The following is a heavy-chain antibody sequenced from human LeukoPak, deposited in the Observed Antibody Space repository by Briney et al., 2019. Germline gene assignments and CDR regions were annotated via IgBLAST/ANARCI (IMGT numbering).Heavy chain of an antibody. V-gene: IGHV1-69*04. CDR1: GGTFSSYA. CDR2: IIPILGIA. Sequence: SVKVSCKASGGTFSSYAISWVRQAPGQGLEWMGRIIPILGIANYAQKFQGRVTITADKSTSTAYMELSSLRSEDTAVYYCARGGDYGGYYFDYWGQGTLVTVSS. CDR3: ARGGDYGGYYFDY. J-gene: IGHJ4*02. D-gene: IGHD4-23*01.